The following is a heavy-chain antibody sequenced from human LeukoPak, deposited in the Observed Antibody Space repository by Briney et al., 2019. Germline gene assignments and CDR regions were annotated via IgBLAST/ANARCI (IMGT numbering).Heavy chain of an antibody. J-gene: IGHJ5*02. D-gene: IGHD4-17*01. Sequence: PGGSLRLSCAASGFTFSSYVMSWVRQAPGKGLEWVSAISGSGGSTYYADSVKGRFTISRDNSKNTLCLQMNSLRAEDTAVYYCAKQLAYYDYGDPWGQGTLVTVSS. CDR2: ISGSGGST. CDR1: GFTFSSYV. V-gene: IGHV3-23*01. CDR3: AKQLAYYDYGDP.